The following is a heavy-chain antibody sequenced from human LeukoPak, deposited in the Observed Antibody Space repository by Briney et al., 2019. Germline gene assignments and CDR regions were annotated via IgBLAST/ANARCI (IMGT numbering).Heavy chain of an antibody. Sequence: PGGSLRLSCVASGFTFSGYTMSWVRQAPGKGLEWVSSISGSGGRTYYADSVKGRFTISRDNSKNTLNLQMDSLRAEDTAIYYCAKYSGIAYFDYWGQGILVTVSS. CDR2: ISGSGGRT. J-gene: IGHJ4*02. CDR1: GFTFSGYT. CDR3: AKYSGIAYFDY. D-gene: IGHD2-21*01. V-gene: IGHV3-23*01.